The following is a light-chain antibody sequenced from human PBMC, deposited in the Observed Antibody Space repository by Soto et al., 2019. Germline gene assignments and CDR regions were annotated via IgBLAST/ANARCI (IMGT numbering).Light chain of an antibody. V-gene: IGLV2-14*01. J-gene: IGLJ1*01. Sequence: QSALTQPASLSGAPGPSITISCTGTSSDIGAYDDVSWFQQHPGKAPKLMISEVNNRPSGVSNRFSGSKSGNTAYLTSSGLQVEDEAADFCFSCTPTSPHVFGTGTKVTVL. CDR2: EVN. CDR3: FSCTPTSPHV. CDR1: SSDIGAYDD.